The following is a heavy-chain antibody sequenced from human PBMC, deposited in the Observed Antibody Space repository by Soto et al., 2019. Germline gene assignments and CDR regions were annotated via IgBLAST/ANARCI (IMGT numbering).Heavy chain of an antibody. CDR3: VRCWGTGDGSNFGYNWLDP. CDR1: GFTFSSYP. Sequence: QVQLVESAGGVVQSGRSLRLSCAASGFTFSSYPMHWVRQAPGKGLEWVAVISYDETSKYYADSVKGRFTISRDNSMNTLYLQMNRLEAEDTAVYYCVRCWGTGDGSNFGYNWLDPWGQGTLVTFSS. J-gene: IGHJ5*02. V-gene: IGHV3-30-3*01. D-gene: IGHD1-1*01. CDR2: ISYDETSK.